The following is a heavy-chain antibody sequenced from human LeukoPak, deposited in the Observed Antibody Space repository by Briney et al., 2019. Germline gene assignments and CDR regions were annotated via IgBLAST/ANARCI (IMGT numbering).Heavy chain of an antibody. CDR2: IYYSGST. CDR3: ARHVPYYYDSSGYSDFDY. D-gene: IGHD3-22*01. V-gene: IGHV4-38-2*01. CDR1: GYSISSGYY. J-gene: IGHJ4*02. Sequence: SETLSLTCAVSGYSISSGYYWGWIRQPPGKGLEWIGYIYYSGSTNYNPSLKSRVTISVDTSKNQFSLKLSSVTAADTAVYYCARHVPYYYDSSGYSDFDYWGQGTLVTVSS.